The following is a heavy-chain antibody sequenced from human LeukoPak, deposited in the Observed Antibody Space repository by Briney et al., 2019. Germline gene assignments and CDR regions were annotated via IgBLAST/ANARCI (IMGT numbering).Heavy chain of an antibody. CDR1: GFTFSSYA. CDR2: ITGSGDTT. Sequence: ASLRLSCAASGFTFSSYAVTWVRQAPGKGLEWVSGITGSGDTTFYADSVKGRFTISRDNSKNTLYLQMHSLRAEDTAVYYCVKDYSTIAAAANPLFDYWGQGALVTVSS. J-gene: IGHJ4*02. V-gene: IGHV3-23*01. D-gene: IGHD6-13*01. CDR3: VKDYSTIAAAANPLFDY.